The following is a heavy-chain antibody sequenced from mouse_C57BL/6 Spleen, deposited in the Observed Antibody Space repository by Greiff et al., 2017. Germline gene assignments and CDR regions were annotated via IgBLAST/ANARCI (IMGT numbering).Heavy chain of an antibody. CDR2: IHPNSGST. D-gene: IGHD2-4*01. Sequence: QVQLQQPGAELVKPGASVKLSCKASGYTFTSYWMHWVKQRPGQGLEWIGMIHPNSGSTNYNEKFKSKATLTVDKSSSTAYMQLSSLTSEDSAVYYCARWIAYDYDGAWFADWRQGTLVTVSA. CDR3: ARWIAYDYDGAWFAD. J-gene: IGHJ3*01. CDR1: GYTFTSYW. V-gene: IGHV1-64*01.